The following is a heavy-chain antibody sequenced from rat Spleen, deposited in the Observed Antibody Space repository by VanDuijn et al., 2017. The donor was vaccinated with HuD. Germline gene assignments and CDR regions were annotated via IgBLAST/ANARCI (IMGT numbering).Heavy chain of an antibody. J-gene: IGHJ3*01. CDR3: ATHFDGSYPFTH. D-gene: IGHD1-12*02. V-gene: IGHV5S10*01. Sequence: EVQLVESDGGLVQPGRSLKLSCVASGFTFNDCYMAWVRQAPTKGLEWVATIIYDGTKPYYRDSVKGRFTISRDNEKSTLYLQMDSLRSEDTATYYCATHFDGSYPFTHWGQGTLVTVSS. CDR2: IIYDGTKP. CDR1: GFTFNDCY.